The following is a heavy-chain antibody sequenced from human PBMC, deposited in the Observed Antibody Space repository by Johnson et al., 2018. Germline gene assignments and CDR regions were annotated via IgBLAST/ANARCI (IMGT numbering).Heavy chain of an antibody. J-gene: IGHJ3*02. D-gene: IGHD3-22*01. CDR2: ISSSSSTL. CDR1: GFTFSSYS. V-gene: IGHV3-48*01. Sequence: VQLVESGGGLVQPGGSLRLCCAASGFTFSSYSMNWVRQAPGKGLEWVSYISSSSSTLYYADSVKGRFTISRDNAKNSLYLQMNSLRAEDTAVYYCARAFPDSSGYYYGAFDIWGQGTMVTVSS. CDR3: ARAFPDSSGYYYGAFDI.